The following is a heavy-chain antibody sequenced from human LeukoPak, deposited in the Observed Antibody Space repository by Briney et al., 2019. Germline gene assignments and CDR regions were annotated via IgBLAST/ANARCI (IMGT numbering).Heavy chain of an antibody. Sequence: PGGSLRLSCAASGFTFSTNWMHWVRQAPGKGLVWVSRINTDGSRTDYADAVKGRFTISRDNAKNTLYLQMNSLSAEDTAVYYCARSMSGSREFWGQGTLVIVSS. CDR3: ARSMSGSREF. J-gene: IGHJ4*02. CDR2: INTDGSRT. CDR1: GFTFSTNW. D-gene: IGHD1-26*01. V-gene: IGHV3-74*01.